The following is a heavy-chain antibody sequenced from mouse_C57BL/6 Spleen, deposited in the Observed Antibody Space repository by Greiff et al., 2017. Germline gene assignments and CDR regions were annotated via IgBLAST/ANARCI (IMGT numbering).Heavy chain of an antibody. CDR1: GFNIKDDY. J-gene: IGHJ2*01. Sequence: VQLKESGAELVRPGASVKLSCTASGFNIKDDYMHWVKQRPEQGLEWIGWIDPENGDTEYASKFQGKATITADTSSNTAYLQLSSLTAEDTAVYYCTTGYSNDGGKGTTLTVSS. CDR3: TTGYSND. CDR2: IDPENGDT. D-gene: IGHD2-12*01. V-gene: IGHV14-4*01.